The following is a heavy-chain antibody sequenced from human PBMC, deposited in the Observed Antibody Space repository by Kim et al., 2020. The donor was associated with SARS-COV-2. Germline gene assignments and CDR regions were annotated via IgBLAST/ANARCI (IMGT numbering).Heavy chain of an antibody. CDR2: IYYSGST. J-gene: IGHJ5*02. Sequence: SETLSLTCTVSGGSISSSSYYWGWIRQPPGKGLEWIGSIYYSGSTYYNPSLKSRVTISVDTSKNQFSLKLSSVTAADTAVYYCARHLSPYYDYVWGSYRHNWFDPWGQGTLVTVSS. CDR1: GGSISSSSYY. D-gene: IGHD3-16*02. CDR3: ARHLSPYYDYVWGSYRHNWFDP. V-gene: IGHV4-39*01.